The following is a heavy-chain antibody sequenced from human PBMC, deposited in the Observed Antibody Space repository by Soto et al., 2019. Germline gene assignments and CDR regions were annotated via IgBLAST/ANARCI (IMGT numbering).Heavy chain of an antibody. CDR3: ATSRNYYDSSGPGY. Sequence: AVNVSCTASGYTFTAYDMHWVRQAPGQGLEWMGGIIPIFGTANYAQKFQGRVTITADKSTSTAYMELSSLRSEDTAVYYCATSRNYYDSSGPGYWGQGTLVTVSS. J-gene: IGHJ4*02. CDR1: GYTFTAYD. CDR2: IIPIFGTA. V-gene: IGHV1-69*06. D-gene: IGHD3-22*01.